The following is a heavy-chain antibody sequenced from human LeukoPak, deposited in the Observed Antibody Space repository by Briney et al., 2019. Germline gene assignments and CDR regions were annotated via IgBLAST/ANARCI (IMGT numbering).Heavy chain of an antibody. V-gene: IGHV3-33*01. CDR1: GFTFSSYG. Sequence: PGGSLRLSCAASGFTFSSYGMHWVRQAPGKGLEWVAVIWYDGSNKYYADSVKGRFTISRDNSKNTLYPQMNSLRAEDTAVYYCARDSYYYDSSGYYSASSFDYWGQGTLVTVSS. J-gene: IGHJ4*02. D-gene: IGHD3-22*01. CDR3: ARDSYYYDSSGYYSASSFDY. CDR2: IWYDGSNK.